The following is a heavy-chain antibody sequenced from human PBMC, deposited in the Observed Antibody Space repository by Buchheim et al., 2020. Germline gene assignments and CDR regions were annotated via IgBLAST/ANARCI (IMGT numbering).Heavy chain of an antibody. CDR2: ISYDGSNK. Sequence: QVQLVESGGGVVQPGRSLRLSCAASGFTFSSYGMHWVRQAPGKGLEWVAVISYDGSNKYYADSVKGRFTISSDNSKNTLYLQMNSLRAEDTAVYYCAKTFKYDYYGPSSNFDYWGQGTL. CDR3: AKTFKYDYYGPSSNFDY. CDR1: GFTFSSYG. V-gene: IGHV3-30*18. D-gene: IGHD3-10*01. J-gene: IGHJ4*02.